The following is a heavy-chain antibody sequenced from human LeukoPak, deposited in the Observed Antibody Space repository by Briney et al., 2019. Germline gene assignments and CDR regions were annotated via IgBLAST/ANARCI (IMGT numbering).Heavy chain of an antibody. CDR1: GGSFSSYA. Sequence: SSVKVSCKACGGSFSSYAVSWVRQAPGQGLEWMGGIIPIFGTANYAQKFQGRVTITADESTSTAYMELSSLRSEDTAVYYCAREDGDYVVPYDAFDIWGQGTMVTVSS. CDR3: AREDGDYVVPYDAFDI. J-gene: IGHJ3*02. V-gene: IGHV1-69*01. D-gene: IGHD4-17*01. CDR2: IIPIFGTA.